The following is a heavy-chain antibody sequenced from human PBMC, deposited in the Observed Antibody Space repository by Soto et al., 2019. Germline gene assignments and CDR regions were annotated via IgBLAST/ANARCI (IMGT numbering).Heavy chain of an antibody. CDR2: ISSSSSYI. D-gene: IGHD3-10*01. CDR3: ASLSRFALDY. Sequence: GWSLRVACASSGFNFNTYTMNWVRQAPGKGLEWVSSISSSSSYINYANSVKGRFTISRDNAKNSLYLQMNSLRAEDTAVYYCASLSRFALDYWGQGTLVTVSS. CDR1: GFNFNTYT. V-gene: IGHV3-21*01. J-gene: IGHJ4*02.